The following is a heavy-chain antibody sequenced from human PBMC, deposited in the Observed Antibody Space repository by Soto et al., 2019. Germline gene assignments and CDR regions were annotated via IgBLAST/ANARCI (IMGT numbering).Heavy chain of an antibody. CDR2: IIPLFGTA. V-gene: IGHV1-69*01. D-gene: IGHD4-17*01. CDR1: GGTFSSYA. Sequence: QVQLVQSGAEVKKPGSSEKVSCKASGGTFSSYAISWVRQAPGQGLEWMGGIIPLFGTANYAQKFQGRVTITADESTSTAYVELSSLRSEGTAVYYCASRVQMGTVTSNWFDPWGQGTLGTVSS. CDR3: ASRVQMGTVTSNWFDP. J-gene: IGHJ5*02.